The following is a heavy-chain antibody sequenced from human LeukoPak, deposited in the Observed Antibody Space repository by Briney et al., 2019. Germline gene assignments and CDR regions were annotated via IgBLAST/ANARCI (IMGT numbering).Heavy chain of an antibody. V-gene: IGHV1-8*01. Sequence: ASVKVSCKASGYTFTSYDINWVRQATGQGLEWMGWMNPNSGNTGYAQKFQGRVTMTRNTSISTAYMELSSLRSEDTAVYYCASPLTIIAAAGTGLGYWGQGTLVTVSS. CDR3: ASPLTIIAAAGTGLGY. CDR1: GYTFTSYD. J-gene: IGHJ4*02. CDR2: MNPNSGNT. D-gene: IGHD6-13*01.